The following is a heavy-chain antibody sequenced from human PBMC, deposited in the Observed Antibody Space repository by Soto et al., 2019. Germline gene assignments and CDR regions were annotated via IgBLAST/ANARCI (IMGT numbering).Heavy chain of an antibody. V-gene: IGHV3-23*01. J-gene: IGHJ4*02. D-gene: IGHD1-20*01. Sequence: GGSLRLSCAASGFTFNIYTMTWVRQAPGKGLEWVSTTGATGRTTYYADSVKGRFTVSRDNSKNTLDLQMSNLRAEDTAVYYCATVHNTSRSFDYWGQGTLVTVSS. CDR2: TGATGRTT. CDR3: ATVHNTSRSFDY. CDR1: GFTFNIYT.